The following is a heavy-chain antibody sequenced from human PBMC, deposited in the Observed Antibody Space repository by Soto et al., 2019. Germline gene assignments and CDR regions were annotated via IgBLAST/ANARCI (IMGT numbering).Heavy chain of an antibody. Sequence: ASVKVSCKASGYTFTSYGISWVRQAPGQGLEWMGWISAYHGNTNYAQKLQGRVTMTTDTSTSTAYMELRSLRSDDTAVYYLARGRGGVVPAALVVDLWGQGTLVTVSS. D-gene: IGHD2-2*01. J-gene: IGHJ5*02. CDR1: GYTFTSYG. V-gene: IGHV1-18*04. CDR3: ARGRGGVVPAALVVDL. CDR2: ISAYHGNT.